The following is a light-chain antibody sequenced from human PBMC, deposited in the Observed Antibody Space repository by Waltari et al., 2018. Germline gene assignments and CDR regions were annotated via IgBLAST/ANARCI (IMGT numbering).Light chain of an antibody. V-gene: IGKV3-15*01. CDR3: QHYNNWPYT. J-gene: IGKJ2*01. CDR1: QSVSSSY. Sequence: EIVLTQSPGTLSLSPGERATLSCRASQSVSSSYLAWYQQKPGQAPRLLIYGAVTRGTDVPARFSASGSGTEFTLTISSVQSEDFAVYYCQHYNNWPYTFGQGTKLEI. CDR2: GAV.